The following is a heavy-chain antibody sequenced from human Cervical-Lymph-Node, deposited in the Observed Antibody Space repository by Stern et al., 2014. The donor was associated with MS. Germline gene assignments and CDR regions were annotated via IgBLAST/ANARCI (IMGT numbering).Heavy chain of an antibody. CDR1: GYTFTSYG. CDR3: ARDQWPYYYYGMDV. Sequence: VQLVESGAEVKKPGASGKVSCKASGYTFTSYGISWVRQAHGQGLEWMGWISAYNGNTNYAQKLQGRVTMTTDTSTSTAYMELRSLRSDDTAVYYCARDQWPYYYYGMDVWGQGTTVTVSS. V-gene: IGHV1-18*01. J-gene: IGHJ6*02. D-gene: IGHD6-19*01. CDR2: ISAYNGNT.